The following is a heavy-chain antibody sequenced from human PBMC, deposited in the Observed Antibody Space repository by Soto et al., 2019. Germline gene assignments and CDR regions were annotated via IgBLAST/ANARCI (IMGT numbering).Heavy chain of an antibody. D-gene: IGHD3-10*01. CDR3: AREKRSITMVRGVKVVYWFDP. Sequence: SESLDLISAESCRSVICRNWCSMVRPRPGKGLKRIGELYQSGSASCNTTITSHVTISVDKSKNKFSLKLSSETAAYTALYYCAREKRSITMVRGVKVVYWFDPWGQG. J-gene: IGHJ5*02. CDR1: CRSVICRNW. V-gene: IGHV4-4*02. CDR2: LYQSGSA.